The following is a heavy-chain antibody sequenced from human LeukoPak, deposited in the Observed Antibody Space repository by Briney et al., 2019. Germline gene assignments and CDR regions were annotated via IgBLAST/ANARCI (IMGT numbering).Heavy chain of an antibody. Sequence: PETLSLTCTVSGGSISSSSYYWGWIRQPPGKGLEWIGSIYYSGSTYYNPSLKSRVTISVDTSKNQFSLKLSSVTAADTAVYYCARSVELRFLEWLFYWGQGTLVTVSS. CDR3: ARSVELRFLEWLFY. V-gene: IGHV4-39*07. J-gene: IGHJ4*02. CDR2: IYYSGST. D-gene: IGHD3-3*01. CDR1: GGSISSSSYY.